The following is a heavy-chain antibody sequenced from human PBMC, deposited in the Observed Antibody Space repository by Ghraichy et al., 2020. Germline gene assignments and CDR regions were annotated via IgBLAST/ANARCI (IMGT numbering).Heavy chain of an antibody. Sequence: GESLNISCAASGFTFSSYGMHWVRQAPGKGLEWVAVISYDGSNKYYADSVKGRFTISRDNSKNTLYLQMNSLRAEDTAVYYCANGKTAMADLDFYYYYGMDVWGQGTTVTVSS. CDR1: GFTFSSYG. CDR2: ISYDGSNK. V-gene: IGHV3-30*18. D-gene: IGHD5-18*01. J-gene: IGHJ6*02. CDR3: ANGKTAMADLDFYYYYGMDV.